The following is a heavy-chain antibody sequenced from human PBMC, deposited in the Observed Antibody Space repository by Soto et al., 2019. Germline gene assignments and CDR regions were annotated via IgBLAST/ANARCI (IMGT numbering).Heavy chain of an antibody. D-gene: IGHD1-1*01. CDR3: ARSLTVQLEAFDI. J-gene: IGHJ3*02. Sequence: TGGSLRLSCAASWFTFPNYAMHWVRQAPGEGLQYVLTISFNGGSTYYANSVKGRFTISRDNSKNTLYLLMGSLRAEDMAVYYCARSLTVQLEAFDIWGQGTMVTVSS. CDR2: ISFNGGST. V-gene: IGHV3-64*01. CDR1: WFTFPNYA.